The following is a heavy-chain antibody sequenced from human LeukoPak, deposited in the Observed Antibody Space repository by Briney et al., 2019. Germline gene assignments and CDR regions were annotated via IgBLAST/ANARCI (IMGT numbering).Heavy chain of an antibody. CDR2: INWNGGST. CDR3: ARGGITIFGVVNPPDV. V-gene: IGHV3-20*04. D-gene: IGHD3-3*01. CDR1: GFTFDDYG. J-gene: IGHJ6*04. Sequence: GGSLRLSCAASGFTFDDYGMSWVRQAPGKGLEWVSGINWNGGSTGYADSVKGRFTISRDNAKNSLYLQMNSLRAEDTALYYCARGGITIFGVVNPPDVWGNGTTVTVSS.